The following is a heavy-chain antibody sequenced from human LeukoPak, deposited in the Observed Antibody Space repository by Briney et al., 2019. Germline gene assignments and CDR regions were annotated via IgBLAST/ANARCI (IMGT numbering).Heavy chain of an antibody. CDR2: INHSGST. Sequence: SETLSLTCAVYGGSFSGYYWSWIRQPPGKGLEWVGEINHSGSTNYNPSLNSRVTISADTSKNQFSLKLSSVTAADTAVYYCARLGATHPYYYMDVWGKGTTVTVSS. J-gene: IGHJ6*03. V-gene: IGHV4-34*01. CDR3: ARLGATHPYYYMDV. CDR1: GGSFSGYY. D-gene: IGHD1-26*01.